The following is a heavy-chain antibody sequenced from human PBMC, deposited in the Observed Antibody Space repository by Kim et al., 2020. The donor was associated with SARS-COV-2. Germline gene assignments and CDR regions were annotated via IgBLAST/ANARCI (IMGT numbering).Heavy chain of an antibody. Sequence: SETLSLTCNVSGGSITSTYYYWGWIRQPPGKGLEWIGSVYYTGSTYYNPSLKSRVAISVDTSKNQFSLKLTSVTAADPAVYYCAQPYNSGTYDNWCQGT. CDR1: GGSITSTYYY. CDR2: VYYTGST. CDR3: AQPYNSGTYDN. D-gene: IGHD6-19*01. J-gene: IGHJ4*02. V-gene: IGHV4-39*01.